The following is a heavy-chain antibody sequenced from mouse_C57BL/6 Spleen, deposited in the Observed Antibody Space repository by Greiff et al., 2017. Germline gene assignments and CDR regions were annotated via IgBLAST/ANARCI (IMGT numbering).Heavy chain of an antibody. Sequence: VKLQESGAELVKPGASVKMSCKASGYTFTSYWITWVKQRPGQGLEWIGDIYPGSGSTNYNEKFKSKATLTVDTSSSTAYMQLSSLTSEDSAVYYCARWSLLSFDYWGQGTTLTVSS. J-gene: IGHJ2*01. CDR2: IYPGSGST. D-gene: IGHD1-1*01. CDR1: GYTFTSYW. CDR3: ARWSLLSFDY. V-gene: IGHV1-55*01.